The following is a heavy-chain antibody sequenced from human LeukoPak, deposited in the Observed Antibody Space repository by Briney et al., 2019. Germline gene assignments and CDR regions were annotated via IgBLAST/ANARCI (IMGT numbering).Heavy chain of an antibody. CDR3: ARVGTVLDGGY. D-gene: IGHD1-7*01. CDR1: GGSISSDY. Sequence: PSETLSLTCTVYGGSISSDYWSWIRQPPGKGLDWIGYIYYSGGTNYNLSLKSRVTISVDTSKKQFSLKLSSVTAADTAVYYCARVGTVLDGGYWGQGILVTVSS. J-gene: IGHJ4*02. CDR2: IYYSGGT. V-gene: IGHV4-59*01.